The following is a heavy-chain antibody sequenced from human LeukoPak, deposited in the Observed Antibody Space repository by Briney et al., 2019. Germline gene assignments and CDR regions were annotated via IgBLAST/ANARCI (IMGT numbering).Heavy chain of an antibody. Sequence: GGSLRLFCAASGFTFTTYWMHWVRQAPGKGLVWVSHINSDGSITSYADSVKGRFTISRDNAKNTLYLRMNSLRAEDTAVYYCARDAVDTANAVWGQGTTVTVSS. CDR1: GFTFTTYW. CDR3: ARDAVDTANAV. CDR2: INSDGSIT. D-gene: IGHD5-18*01. V-gene: IGHV3-74*01. J-gene: IGHJ6*02.